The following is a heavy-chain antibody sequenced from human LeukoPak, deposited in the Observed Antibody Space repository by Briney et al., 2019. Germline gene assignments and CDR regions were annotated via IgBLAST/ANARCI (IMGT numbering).Heavy chain of an antibody. CDR1: GFTFNSYW. CDR2: IKQDGSDK. CDR3: ARRDYYDSSGYYY. Sequence: GGSLRLSCAASGFTFNSYWMSWVRHVPGKGLEWVANIKQDGSDKYYVDSVKGRFTVSRDNAKNSLYLQMNSLRAEDTAVYYCARRDYYDSSGYYYWGQGTLVTVSS. V-gene: IGHV3-7*01. J-gene: IGHJ4*02. D-gene: IGHD3-22*01.